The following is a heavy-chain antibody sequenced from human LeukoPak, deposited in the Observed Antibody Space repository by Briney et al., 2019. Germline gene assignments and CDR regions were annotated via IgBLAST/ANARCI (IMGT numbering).Heavy chain of an antibody. CDR1: GFIFSRYD. CDR3: ARDPATVTSHFDY. CDR2: IWHDGSKT. V-gene: IGHV3-33*01. D-gene: IGHD4-17*01. J-gene: IGHJ4*02. Sequence: PGTSLRLSCVASGFIFSRYDMHWVRQAPGKGLEWVALIWHDGSKTHYADSVKGRFTICRDDSKSTLYVQMNSLRVEDTAVYYCARDPATVTSHFDYWGQGALVTVSS.